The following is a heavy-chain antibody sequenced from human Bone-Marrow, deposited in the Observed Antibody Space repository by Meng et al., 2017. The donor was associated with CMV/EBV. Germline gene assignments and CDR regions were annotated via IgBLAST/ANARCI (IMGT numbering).Heavy chain of an antibody. CDR3: ARVRCSGGSCFYFDF. CDR2: ISHGEDT. CDR1: GVSLSSSVW. Sequence: SGVSLSSSVWWSWVRQPPGAGLKWIGEISHGEDTNYSPSLKSRVTLSMDKSKRHFSLRVNSVTAADTAVYYCARVRCSGGSCFYFDFWGQGTLVTVSS. J-gene: IGHJ4*02. V-gene: IGHV4-4*02. D-gene: IGHD2-15*01.